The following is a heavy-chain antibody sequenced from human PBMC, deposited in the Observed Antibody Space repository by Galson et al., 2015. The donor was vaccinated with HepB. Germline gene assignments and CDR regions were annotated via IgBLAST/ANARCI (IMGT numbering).Heavy chain of an antibody. Sequence: SVKVSCKASGGTFSSYAISWVRQAPGQGLEWMGGIIPIFGTANYAQKFQGRVTITADESTSTAYMELSSLRSEDTAVYYCARGSNDIVVVPAVRGHYYYGMDVWGQGTTVTVSS. V-gene: IGHV1-69*13. D-gene: IGHD2-2*01. J-gene: IGHJ6*02. CDR3: ARGSNDIVVVPAVRGHYYYGMDV. CDR1: GGTFSSYA. CDR2: IIPIFGTA.